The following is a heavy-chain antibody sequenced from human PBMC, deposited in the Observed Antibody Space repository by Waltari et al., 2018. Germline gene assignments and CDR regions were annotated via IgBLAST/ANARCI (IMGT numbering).Heavy chain of an antibody. Sequence: QVQLQESGPGLVKPSETLSLTCTVSGGPISSYYWSWLRQPPGKGLEWIGYIYYSGSTNYNPSLKSRVTISVDTSKNQFSLKLSSVTAADTAVYYCARVVIFGGLYYMDVWGKGTTVTVSS. CDR2: IYYSGST. CDR1: GGPISSYY. D-gene: IGHD3-3*01. V-gene: IGHV4-59*01. J-gene: IGHJ6*03. CDR3: ARVVIFGGLYYMDV.